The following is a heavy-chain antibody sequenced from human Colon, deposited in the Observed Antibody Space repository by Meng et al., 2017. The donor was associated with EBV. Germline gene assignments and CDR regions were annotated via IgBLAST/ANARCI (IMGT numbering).Heavy chain of an antibody. V-gene: IGHV4-4*03. J-gene: IGHJ5*02. Sequence: KPLWTQSLTTAVSGCSSGSKDCWNCVRQTQVSGLRWIGEISQSGPTNCNPSLKSLVTISIDKSKNQFSLKLTSVTAADTAVYYCARDYYASGFVFDLWGQGTLVTVSS. D-gene: IGHD3-10*01. CDR1: GCSSGSKDC. CDR3: ARDYYASGFVFDL. CDR2: ISQSGPT.